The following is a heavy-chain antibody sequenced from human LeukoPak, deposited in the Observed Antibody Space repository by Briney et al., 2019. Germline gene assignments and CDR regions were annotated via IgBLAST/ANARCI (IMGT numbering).Heavy chain of an antibody. D-gene: IGHD3-22*01. CDR1: GGSISSSSYY. CDR2: IYYSGST. J-gene: IGHJ4*02. CDR3: ARQGYYDSSGSVDY. V-gene: IGHV4-39*01. Sequence: SETLSLTCTVSGGSISSSSYYWGWIRQPPGKGLEWIGSIYYSGSTYYNPSLKSRVTISVDTSKNQFSLKLSSVTAADTAVYYCARQGYYDSSGSVDYWGQGTLVTVSS.